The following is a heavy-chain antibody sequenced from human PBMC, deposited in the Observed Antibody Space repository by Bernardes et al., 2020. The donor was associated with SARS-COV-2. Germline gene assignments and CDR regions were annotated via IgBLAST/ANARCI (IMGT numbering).Heavy chain of an antibody. V-gene: IGHV3-74*01. Sequence: GGSLRLSCAASGLTFTSAWMHWVRQAPAKGLAWVARINSGGSSISYADSVKGRFTISRDNAKKTLYLQMNSLRAEDTAVYYCAEGARFGGGQGILVTVSS. J-gene: IGHJ4*02. CDR1: GLTFTSAW. CDR3: AEGARFG. D-gene: IGHD3-10*01. CDR2: INSGGSSI.